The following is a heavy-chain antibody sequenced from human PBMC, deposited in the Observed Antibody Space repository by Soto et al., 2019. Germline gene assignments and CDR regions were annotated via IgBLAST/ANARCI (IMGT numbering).Heavy chain of an antibody. J-gene: IGHJ5*02. V-gene: IGHV1-18*01. CDR1: GYTFTSYG. CDR2: ISAYNGNT. Sequence: GASVKVSCKASGYTFTSYGISWVRQAPGQGLEWMGWISAYNGNTNYAQKLQGRVTMTTDTSTSTAYMELRSLRPDDTAVYYCARRDCISTSCYPANWFDPWGKGTLVTVSS. D-gene: IGHD2-2*01. CDR3: ARRDCISTSCYPANWFDP.